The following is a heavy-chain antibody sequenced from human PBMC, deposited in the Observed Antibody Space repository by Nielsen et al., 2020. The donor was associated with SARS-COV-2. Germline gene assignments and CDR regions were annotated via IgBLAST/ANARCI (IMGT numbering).Heavy chain of an antibody. V-gene: IGHV3-23*01. CDR2: ISGSGGST. CDR1: GFTFSSYA. J-gene: IGHJ4*02. CDR3: AKDLEERKDGD. D-gene: IGHD3-16*01. Sequence: GESLKISCAASGFTFSSYAMSWVRQAPGKGLEWVSAISGSGGSTYYADSVKGRFTISRDNSKNTLYLQMNSLRAEDTAVYYCAKDLEERKDGDWGQGTLVIVSS.